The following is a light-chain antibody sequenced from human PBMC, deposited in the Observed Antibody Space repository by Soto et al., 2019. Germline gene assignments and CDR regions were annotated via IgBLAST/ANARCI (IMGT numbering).Light chain of an antibody. CDR1: SSDVGNYNY. CDR2: DVS. CDR3: CSYAGRYTYV. Sequence: QSVLTQPRSVSGSPGQSVTISCTGTSSDVGNYNYVSWYQQHPGKAPKVIIYDVSKRPSGVPNRFSGSKSGNTASLTISGLQAEDEADYYCCSYAGRYTYVFGTGTKLTVL. V-gene: IGLV2-11*01. J-gene: IGLJ1*01.